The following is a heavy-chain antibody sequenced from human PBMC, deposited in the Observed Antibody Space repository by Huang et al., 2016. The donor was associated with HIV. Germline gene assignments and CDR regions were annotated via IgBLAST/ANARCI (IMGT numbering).Heavy chain of an antibody. D-gene: IGHD1-26*01. CDR2: IIPGFGTQ. J-gene: IGHJ6*02. CDR3: ARVRGYSGSYYGMDV. Sequence: QVQLVQSGAEVKKPGSSVKVSCKASGGTFSNHGFSWVRQAPGQGLEWMGGIIPGFGTQYYTPKFQGRVTITAAESTSTVYMELSSLTPDDTAEYYCARVRGYSGSYYGMDVWGQGTTVTVSS. V-gene: IGHV1-69*01. CDR1: GGTFSNHG.